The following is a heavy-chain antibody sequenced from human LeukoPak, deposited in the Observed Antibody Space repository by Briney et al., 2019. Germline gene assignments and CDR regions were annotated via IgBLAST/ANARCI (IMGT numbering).Heavy chain of an antibody. CDR3: ARQPVGFWSGYYQYYFDP. CDR2: IKQDGSDE. CDR1: GFTLSSTW. Sequence: GGSLRLSCAASGFTLSSTWMSWVRQAPGKGLEWVANIKQDGSDEYYLDSVKGRFIISRDNGKNSLYLQMSTLTTEDTAVYYCARQPVGFWSGYYQYYFDPWGQGVLVTVSS. V-gene: IGHV3-7*01. D-gene: IGHD3-3*01. J-gene: IGHJ4*02.